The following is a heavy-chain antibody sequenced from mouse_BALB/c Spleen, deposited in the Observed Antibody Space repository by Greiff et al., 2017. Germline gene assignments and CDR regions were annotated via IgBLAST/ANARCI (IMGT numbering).Heavy chain of an antibody. Sequence: VQRVESGPQLVRPGASVKISCKASGYSFTSYWMHWVKQRPGQGLEWIGMIDPSDSETRLNQKFKDKATLTVDKSSSTAYMQLSSPTSEDSAVYYCARGYYGSSYDYYAMDYWGQGTSVTVSS. CDR2: IDPSDSET. V-gene: IGHV1S126*01. CDR3: ARGYYGSSYDYYAMDY. J-gene: IGHJ4*01. D-gene: IGHD1-1*01. CDR1: GYSFTSYW.